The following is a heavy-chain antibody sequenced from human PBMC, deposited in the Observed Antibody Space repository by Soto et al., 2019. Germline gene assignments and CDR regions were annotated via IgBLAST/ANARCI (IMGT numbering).Heavy chain of an antibody. CDR2: INHSGST. CDR3: ARQGATAATLPLIWFDP. CDR1: GGSFSGYY. J-gene: IGHJ5*02. Sequence: SETLSLTCAVYGGSFSGYYWSWIRQPPGKGLEWIGEINHSGSTNYNPSLKSRVTISVDTSKNQFSLKLSSVTAADTAVYYCARQGATAATLPLIWFDPWGQGSLVTVSS. D-gene: IGHD6-13*01. V-gene: IGHV4-34*01.